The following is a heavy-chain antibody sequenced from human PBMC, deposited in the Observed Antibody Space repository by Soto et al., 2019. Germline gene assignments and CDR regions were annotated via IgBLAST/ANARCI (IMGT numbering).Heavy chain of an antibody. D-gene: IGHD2-2*01. J-gene: IGHJ4*02. CDR2: ISGSGGST. V-gene: IGHV3-23*01. CDR1: GFTFSSYA. CDR3: AKDKGCSSTSCYDY. Sequence: GGSLRLSRAASGFTFSSYAMSWVRQAPGKGLEWVSAISGSGGSTYYADSVKGRFTISRDNSKNTLYLQMNSLRAEDTAVYYCAKDKGCSSTSCYDYWGQGTLVTVSS.